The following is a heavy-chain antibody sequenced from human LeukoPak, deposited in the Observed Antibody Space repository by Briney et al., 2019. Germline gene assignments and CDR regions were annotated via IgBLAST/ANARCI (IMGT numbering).Heavy chain of an antibody. CDR1: GFTFSSYE. CDR2: ISSSGSTI. Sequence: PGGSLRLSCAASGFTFSSYEMNWVRQAPGKGLEWVSYISSSGSTIYYADSVKGRFTISRDDAKNSLYLQMNSLRAEDTAVYYCARGGTLEYFQHWGQGTLVTVSS. V-gene: IGHV3-48*03. J-gene: IGHJ1*01. CDR3: ARGGTLEYFQH.